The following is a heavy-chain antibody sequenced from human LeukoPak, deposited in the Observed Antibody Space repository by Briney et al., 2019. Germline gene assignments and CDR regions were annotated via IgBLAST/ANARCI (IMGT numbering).Heavy chain of an antibody. V-gene: IGHV1-2*02. Sequence: ASVKVSCKGSGYTFTDYYLHWVRQAPGQGLEWVGYINPRDGGTSSPPNFRGRVTMTTDASSSTVYMELSRLTSDDTAIYYCAKEGNGLLSKDLDYWGQGTLVTVSS. CDR2: INPRDGGT. CDR1: GYTFTDYY. D-gene: IGHD2-15*01. CDR3: AKEGNGLLSKDLDY. J-gene: IGHJ4*02.